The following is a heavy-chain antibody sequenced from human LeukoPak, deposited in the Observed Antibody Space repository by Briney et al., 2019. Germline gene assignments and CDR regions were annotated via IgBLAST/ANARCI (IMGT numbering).Heavy chain of an antibody. V-gene: IGHV4-39*07. D-gene: IGHD3-3*01. J-gene: IGHJ4*02. Sequence: WVRQAPGKGLEWIGSIYYSGSTYYNPSLKSRVTISVDTSKNQFSLKLSSVTAADTAVYYCARGQVRSGYSYWGQGTLVTVSS. CDR2: IYYSGST. CDR3: ARGQVRSGYSY.